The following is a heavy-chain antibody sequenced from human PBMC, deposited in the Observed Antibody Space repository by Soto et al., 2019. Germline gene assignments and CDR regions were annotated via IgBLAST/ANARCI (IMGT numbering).Heavy chain of an antibody. CDR3: ARAMVVAATSGYYGMDV. Sequence: ASVKVSCKASGYTFTGYYMHWVRQAPGQGLEWMGWINPNSGGTNYAQKFQGWVTMTRDTSISTAYMELSRLRSDDTAVYYCARAMVVAATSGYYGMDVWGQGTTVTVSS. D-gene: IGHD2-15*01. V-gene: IGHV1-2*04. CDR1: GYTFTGYY. J-gene: IGHJ6*02. CDR2: INPNSGGT.